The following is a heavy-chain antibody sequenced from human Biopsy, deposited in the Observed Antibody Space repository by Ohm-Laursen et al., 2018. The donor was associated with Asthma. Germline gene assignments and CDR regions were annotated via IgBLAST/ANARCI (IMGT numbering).Heavy chain of an antibody. CDR3: ARAVDYSHYYGLDV. Sequence: ASVKVSCKTSGYTFNSAGITWVRQAPGQGLEWMGWISVYNGNTKVAQKLQDRVTMITDTSTSTAYMELRSLRSDDAAAYFCARAVDYSHYYGLDVWGQGTTVTVS. D-gene: IGHD3-10*01. J-gene: IGHJ6*02. CDR2: ISVYNGNT. CDR1: GYTFNSAG. V-gene: IGHV1-18*01.